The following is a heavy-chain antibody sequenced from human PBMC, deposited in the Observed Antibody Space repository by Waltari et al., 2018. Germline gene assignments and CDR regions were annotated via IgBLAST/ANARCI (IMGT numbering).Heavy chain of an antibody. CDR3: ARADCSSTSCYYFDY. V-gene: IGHV4-59*01. CDR2: IYYSGST. CDR1: GGSISSYY. Sequence: QVQLQESGPGLVKPSETLSLTCTVSGGSISSYYWSWIRQPPGKGLEWIGYIYYSGSTNYHPSLKSRGTISVDTSKNHVSLKLSSVTAADTAVYYCARADCSSTSCYYFDYWGQGTLVTVSS. J-gene: IGHJ4*02. D-gene: IGHD2-2*01.